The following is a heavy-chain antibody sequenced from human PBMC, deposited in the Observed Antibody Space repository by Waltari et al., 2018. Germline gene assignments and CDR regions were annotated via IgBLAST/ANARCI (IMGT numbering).Heavy chain of an antibody. CDR2: ISFDGSSV. J-gene: IGHJ3*01. V-gene: IGHV3-9*03. Sequence: EVQLVESGGGLVQPGRSRRLSCATAGFSFDEYAMHWVRQVPGKGLEWVSGISFDGSSVAYADSVKGRFIVSRDNSKNSLYLQMNSLRVADMAVYYCAKSLFGVIKDALDVWGQGTVVTVSS. D-gene: IGHD3-3*01. CDR1: GFSFDEYA. CDR3: AKSLFGVIKDALDV.